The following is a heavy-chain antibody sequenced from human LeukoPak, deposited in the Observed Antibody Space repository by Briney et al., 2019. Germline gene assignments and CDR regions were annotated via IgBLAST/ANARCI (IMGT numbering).Heavy chain of an antibody. D-gene: IGHD2-15*01. J-gene: IGHJ4*02. CDR2: IHPGDSNT. CDR3: ATGRYCSGTTCYSSLDF. CDR1: GYSFTNYW. Sequence: GESLKISCKGSGYSFTNYWIAWVRQMPGKGLEWMGIIHPGDSNTRYSPSFQGQVAISVDKSITTAYLQWSSLKASDTAVYYCATGRYCSGTTCYSSLDFWGQGTLVTVSS. V-gene: IGHV5-51*01.